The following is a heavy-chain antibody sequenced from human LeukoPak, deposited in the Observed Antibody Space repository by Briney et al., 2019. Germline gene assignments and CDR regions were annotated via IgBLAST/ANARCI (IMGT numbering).Heavy chain of an antibody. D-gene: IGHD6-13*01. CDR2: ISAYNGNT. CDR1: GYTFTSYG. CDR3: ARGRIAAAVSGGLNWFDP. J-gene: IGHJ5*02. Sequence: ASVKVSCKASGYTFTSYGISWVRQAPGQGLEWMGWISAYNGNTNYAQKLQGRVTMTTDTSTSTAYMELRSLRSDDTAVYYCARGRIAAAVSGGLNWFDPWGQGTLVTVSS. V-gene: IGHV1-18*01.